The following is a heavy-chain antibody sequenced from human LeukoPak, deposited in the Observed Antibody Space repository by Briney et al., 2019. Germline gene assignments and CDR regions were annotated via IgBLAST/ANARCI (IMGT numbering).Heavy chain of an antibody. CDR2: IKEDGSEK. CDR3: ARAFSSGWADY. CDR1: GFTFSSYW. D-gene: IGHD6-19*01. Sequence: GGSLRLSCAASGFTFSSYWMSWVRQTPGKGLEWVANIKEDGSEKYYVDSVKGRFTISRDNAKNSLYLQMTSLRTEDTAVYYCARAFSSGWADYWGQGTLVTVSS. J-gene: IGHJ4*02. V-gene: IGHV3-7*01.